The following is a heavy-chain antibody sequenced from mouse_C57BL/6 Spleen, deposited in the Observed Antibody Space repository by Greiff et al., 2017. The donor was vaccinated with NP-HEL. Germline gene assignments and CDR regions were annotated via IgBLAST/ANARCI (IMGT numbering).Heavy chain of an antibody. CDR3: ARLGDYDVGFAY. D-gene: IGHD2-4*01. J-gene: IGHJ3*01. V-gene: IGHV1-52*01. CDR1: GYTFTSYW. Sequence: QVQLQQPGAELVRPGSSVKLSCKASGYTFTSYWMHWVKQRPIQGLEWIGNIDPSDSETHYNQKFKDKATLTVDKSSSTAYMQLSSLTSEYSAVYYCARLGDYDVGFAYWGQGTLVTVSA. CDR2: IDPSDSET.